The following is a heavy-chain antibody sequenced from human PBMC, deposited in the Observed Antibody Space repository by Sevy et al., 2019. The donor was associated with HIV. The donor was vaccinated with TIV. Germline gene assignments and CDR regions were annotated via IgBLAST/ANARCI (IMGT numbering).Heavy chain of an antibody. CDR1: GFTFSDYY. Sequence: GGSLRLSCAASGFTFSDYYMSWIRQAPGKVLEWVSYISSSGSTIYYADSVKGRFTISRDNAKNSLYLQMNSLRAEDTAVYYCARDQNSGSYVEGPYYWGQGTLVTVSS. V-gene: IGHV3-11*01. CDR3: ARDQNSGSYVEGPYY. D-gene: IGHD1-26*01. CDR2: ISSSGSTI. J-gene: IGHJ4*02.